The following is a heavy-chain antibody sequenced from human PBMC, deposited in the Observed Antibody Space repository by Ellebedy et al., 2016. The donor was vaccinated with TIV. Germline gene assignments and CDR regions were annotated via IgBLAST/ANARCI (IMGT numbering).Heavy chain of an antibody. V-gene: IGHV4-59*08. D-gene: IGHD3-22*01. J-gene: IGHJ4*02. Sequence: MPSETLSLTCTVSGGSISSYYWSWIRQPPGKGLEWIGYIYYSGSTNYNPSLKSRVTISVDTSKNQFSLKLSSVTAADTAVYYCARLTDYYDSSGYDPFDYWGQGTLVTVSS. CDR3: ARLTDYYDSSGYDPFDY. CDR1: GGSISSYY. CDR2: IYYSGST.